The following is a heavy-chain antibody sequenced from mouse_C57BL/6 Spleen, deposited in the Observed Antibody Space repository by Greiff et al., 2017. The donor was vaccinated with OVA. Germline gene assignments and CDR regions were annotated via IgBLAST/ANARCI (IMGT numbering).Heavy chain of an antibody. V-gene: IGHV2-3*01. CDR1: GFSLTSYG. Sequence: VKLVESGPGLVAPSQSLSITCTVSGFSLTSYGVSWVRQPPGKGLAWLGVIWGDGSTNYHSALISRLCISQDNSKSQVFLKLNSLQTDSTATYYRAKTAQATSDYFDYWGQGTTLTVSA. CDR2: IWGDGST. CDR3: AKTAQATSDYFDY. J-gene: IGHJ2*01. D-gene: IGHD3-2*02.